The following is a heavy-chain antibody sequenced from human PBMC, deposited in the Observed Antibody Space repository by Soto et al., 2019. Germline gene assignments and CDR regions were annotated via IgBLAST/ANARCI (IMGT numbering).Heavy chain of an antibody. D-gene: IGHD3-10*01. V-gene: IGHV1-18*04. Sequence: QVQLVQSGAEVKKPGASVKVSCKASGYTFTSYGISWVRQAPGQGLEWMGWISAYHGNTNYAQKLQGRVTITTDTSTSTAYMELRSLRSDDTAVYYCAREPNYYGSGSYDAFDIWGQGTMVTVSS. J-gene: IGHJ3*02. CDR1: GYTFTSYG. CDR2: ISAYHGNT. CDR3: AREPNYYGSGSYDAFDI.